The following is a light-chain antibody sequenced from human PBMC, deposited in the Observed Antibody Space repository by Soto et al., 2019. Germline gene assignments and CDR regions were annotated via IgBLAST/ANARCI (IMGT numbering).Light chain of an antibody. CDR1: QSVSSY. Sequence: EIVLTQSPATLSSSPGERATLSCRASQSVSSYLAWYQQKPGQAPRLLIYDASNRATGIPARFSGSGSGTDFTLTISSLEPEDFAVYYCQQRSNGPWTFGQGTKVEIK. CDR3: QQRSNGPWT. V-gene: IGKV3-11*01. J-gene: IGKJ1*01. CDR2: DAS.